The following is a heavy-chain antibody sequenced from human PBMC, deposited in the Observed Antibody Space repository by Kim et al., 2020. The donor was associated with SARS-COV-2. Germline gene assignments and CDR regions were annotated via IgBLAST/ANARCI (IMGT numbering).Heavy chain of an antibody. CDR2: ST. Sequence: STNYNPSLKSRVTISVDTSKNQFSLKLSSVTAADTAVYYCARSVPTFFDYWGQGTLVTVSS. D-gene: IGHD4-17*01. CDR3: ARSVPTFFDY. V-gene: IGHV4-59*01. J-gene: IGHJ4*02.